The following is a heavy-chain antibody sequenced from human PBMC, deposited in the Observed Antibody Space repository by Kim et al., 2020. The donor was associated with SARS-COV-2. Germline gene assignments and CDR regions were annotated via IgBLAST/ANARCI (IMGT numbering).Heavy chain of an antibody. CDR3: ARDVLLWFGELLFDY. Sequence: GGSLRLSCAASGFTFSSYWMSWVRQAPGKGLEWVANIKQDGSEKYYVDSVKGRFTISRDNAKNSLYLQMNSLRAEDTAVYYCARDVLLWFGELLFDYWGQGTLVTVSS. V-gene: IGHV3-7*01. CDR2: IKQDGSEK. D-gene: IGHD3-10*01. J-gene: IGHJ4*02. CDR1: GFTFSSYW.